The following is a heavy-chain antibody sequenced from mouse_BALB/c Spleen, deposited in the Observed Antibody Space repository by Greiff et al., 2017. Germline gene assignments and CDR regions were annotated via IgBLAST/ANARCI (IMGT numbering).Heavy chain of an antibody. V-gene: IGHV8-12*01. J-gene: IGHJ1*01. CDR3: ARSVRFYYGSSYNWYFDV. CDR1: GFSLSTSGMG. CDR2: IYWDDDK. Sequence: QVTLKESGPGILQPSQTLSLTCSFSGFSLSTSGMGVSWIRQPSGKGLEWLAHIYWDDDKRYNPSLKSRLTISKDTSRNQVFLKITSVDTADTATYYCARSVRFYYGSSYNWYFDVWGAGTTVTVSS. D-gene: IGHD1-1*01.